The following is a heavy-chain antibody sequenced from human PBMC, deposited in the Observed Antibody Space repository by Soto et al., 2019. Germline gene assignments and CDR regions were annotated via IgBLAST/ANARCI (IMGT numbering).Heavy chain of an antibody. Sequence: PGGSLRLSCAASGFTFSSYWMSWVRQATGKGLEWVANIKQDGSEKYYVDSVKGRFTISRDNAKNSLYLQMNSLRAEDTAVYYCARDPNIVLVPAALRSYYYYYGMDVWGQGTTVTVSS. J-gene: IGHJ6*02. CDR1: GFTFSSYW. V-gene: IGHV3-7*01. CDR2: IKQDGSEK. D-gene: IGHD2-2*01. CDR3: ARDPNIVLVPAALRSYYYYYGMDV.